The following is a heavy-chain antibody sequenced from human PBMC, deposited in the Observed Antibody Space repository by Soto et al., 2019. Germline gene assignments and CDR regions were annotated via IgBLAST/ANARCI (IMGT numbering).Heavy chain of an antibody. CDR3: ARETTARFDP. CDR1: GASISSGGYS. Sequence: SETLSLTCTVSGASISSGGYSWSWLRRPPGKGLEWIGYIYPDGTSYYNQALKRRVTIAMDTSKNQFSLRLTSVTAADTAMYFCARETTARFDPWGQGTQVTVSS. V-gene: IGHV4-30-2*01. D-gene: IGHD5-18*01. J-gene: IGHJ5*02. CDR2: IYPDGTS.